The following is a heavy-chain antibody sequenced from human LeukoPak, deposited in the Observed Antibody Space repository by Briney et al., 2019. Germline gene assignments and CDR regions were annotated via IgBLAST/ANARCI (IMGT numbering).Heavy chain of an antibody. D-gene: IGHD6-19*01. CDR2: IYYSVST. CDR3: ARQGSSGWAIFDY. J-gene: IGHJ4*02. CDR1: GGSISSYY. V-gene: IGHV4-59*08. Sequence: SETLSLTCTVSGGSISSYYWSWIRQSPGKGLEWIGYIYYSVSTNYNPSLKSRVTISVDTSKNQFSLKLSSVTAADTAVYYCARQGSSGWAIFDYWGQGTLVTVSS.